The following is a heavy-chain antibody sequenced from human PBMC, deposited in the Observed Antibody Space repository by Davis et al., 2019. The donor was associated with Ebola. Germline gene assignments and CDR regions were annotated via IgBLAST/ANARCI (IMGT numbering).Heavy chain of an antibody. CDR2: INNDGSWT. J-gene: IGHJ4*02. V-gene: IGHV3-74*01. CDR1: GFTFNNYW. Sequence: HTGGSLRLSCVASGFTFNNYWMHWVRQAPGKGPMWVSRINNDGSWTSYADSVKGRFTISRDNAKNTLYLQMNSLRPADTAVYYCARDRGDGAYYFDLWGRGTLVTVSS. D-gene: IGHD3-10*01. CDR3: ARDRGDGAYYFDL.